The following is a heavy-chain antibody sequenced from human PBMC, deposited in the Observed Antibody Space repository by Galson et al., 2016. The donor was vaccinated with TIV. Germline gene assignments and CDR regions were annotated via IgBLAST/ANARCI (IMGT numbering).Heavy chain of an antibody. CDR2: INPSDGGT. V-gene: IGHV1-46*03. CDR1: GYTFTRYY. D-gene: IGHD3-10*01. J-gene: IGHJ4*02. CDR3: ASYGSGRQASFDY. Sequence: SVKVSCKASGYTFTRYYMHWMRQAPGQGLEWMGVINPSDGGTIYAQRFQGRVTMTRDTSTSTVYMELISLRSEDTAIYYWASYGSGRQASFDYWGQGTLVTVSS.